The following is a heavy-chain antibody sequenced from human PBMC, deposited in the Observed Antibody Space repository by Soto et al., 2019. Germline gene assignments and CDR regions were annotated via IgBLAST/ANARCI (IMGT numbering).Heavy chain of an antibody. CDR3: ARVHSSGWYPYLDY. Sequence: QVQLQESGPGLVKPSETLSLTCTVSGGSISSYYWSWIRQPPGKGLEWIGYIYYSGSTNYNPSLRSRATTSVASSRNQFSLKLTSVTAADTAVYYCARVHSSGWYPYLDYWGQGTLVTVSS. CDR1: GGSISSYY. V-gene: IGHV4-59*01. J-gene: IGHJ4*02. D-gene: IGHD6-13*01. CDR2: IYYSGST.